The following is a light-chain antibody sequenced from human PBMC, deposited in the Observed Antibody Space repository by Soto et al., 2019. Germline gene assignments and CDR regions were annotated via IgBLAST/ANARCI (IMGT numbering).Light chain of an antibody. CDR2: GAS. CDR1: QSVSTN. CDR3: QQYNNWPST. V-gene: IGKV3-15*01. J-gene: IGKJ2*01. Sequence: EIVMTQSPDSLSVSPGERATLSCRASQSVSTNLAWYQQKPGQSPRLLIYGASTRATGIPARFSGSGSGTEFTLTSSSLQYEDFAVYHCQQYNNWPSTFGQGTKLEIK.